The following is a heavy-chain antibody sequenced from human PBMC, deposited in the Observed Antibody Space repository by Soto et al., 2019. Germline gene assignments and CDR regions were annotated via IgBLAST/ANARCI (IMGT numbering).Heavy chain of an antibody. D-gene: IGHD3-22*01. Sequence: GGSLRLSCAASGFTFSSYAMSWVRQAPGKGLEWVSALSGSGISTYYADSVKGRFTISRDNSKNTLYLQMNSLRAEDTAVYYCAKDPWAYYYDSSGLYYFDYWGQGTQVTVSS. CDR2: LSGSGIST. CDR3: AKDPWAYYYDSSGLYYFDY. J-gene: IGHJ4*02. V-gene: IGHV3-23*01. CDR1: GFTFSSYA.